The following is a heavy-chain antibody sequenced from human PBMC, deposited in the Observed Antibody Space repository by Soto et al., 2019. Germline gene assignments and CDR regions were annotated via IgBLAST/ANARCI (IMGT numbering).Heavy chain of an antibody. CDR1: GYTFTSYA. CDR3: TRDEAGYSNRGDFDY. V-gene: IGHV1-3*01. CDR2: INAANGNT. J-gene: IGHJ4*02. D-gene: IGHD6-13*01. Sequence: QVQLVQSGAEVKKPGASVKVSCKASGYTFTSYAIHWVRQAPGQRPEWMGWINAANGNTKYSQKFQGRVTITRDTSANTAYMELSSLTSEDTAIFYCTRDEAGYSNRGDFDYWGQGTQVPVSS.